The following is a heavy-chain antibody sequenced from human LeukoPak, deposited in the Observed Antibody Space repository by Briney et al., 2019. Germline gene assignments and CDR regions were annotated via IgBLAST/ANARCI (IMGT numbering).Heavy chain of an antibody. CDR3: AKTNLSPHRSSSGPRRGSLSYYYYMDV. CDR2: ISSDGTTT. Sequence: GGSLRLSCAPSGLSFGSYTMTWVRQAPGKGLEWVAGISSDGTTTNYADSVKGRFTISRETTPNLQMDSLRAEDTATYYCAKTNLSPHRSSSGPRRGSLSYYYYMDVWGRGTTVTVSS. V-gene: IGHV3-23*01. CDR1: GLSFGSYT. J-gene: IGHJ6*03. D-gene: IGHD6-6*01.